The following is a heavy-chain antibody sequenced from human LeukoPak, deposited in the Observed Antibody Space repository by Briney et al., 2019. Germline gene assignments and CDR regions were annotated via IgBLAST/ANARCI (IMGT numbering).Heavy chain of an antibody. J-gene: IGHJ5*02. CDR1: GYTFTSYA. CDR3: ARAHVGWPGVT. Sequence: GASVKVSCKASGYTFTSYAMHWVRQAPGQRLEWMGWINAGNGNTKYSQKFQDRVTITRDTSASTAYMELSSLRSEDTAVYYCARAHVGWPGVTWGQGTLVTVSS. CDR2: INAGNGNT. D-gene: IGHD6-19*01. V-gene: IGHV1-3*01.